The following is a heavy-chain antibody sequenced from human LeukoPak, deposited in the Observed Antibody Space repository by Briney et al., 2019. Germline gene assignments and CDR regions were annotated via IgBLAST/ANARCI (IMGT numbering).Heavy chain of an antibody. CDR1: GFTFSSYN. D-gene: IGHD3-10*01. Sequence: PGGSLRLSCAASGFTFSSYNMNWVRQVPGKGLEWVSSITSSSNYIYYADSVKGRFTISRDNAKNSLYLQMNSLRAEDTTVYYCARDCWDYGSGSYCGIDYWGQGTLVTVSS. J-gene: IGHJ4*02. V-gene: IGHV3-21*03. CDR2: ITSSSNYI. CDR3: ARDCWDYGSGSYCGIDY.